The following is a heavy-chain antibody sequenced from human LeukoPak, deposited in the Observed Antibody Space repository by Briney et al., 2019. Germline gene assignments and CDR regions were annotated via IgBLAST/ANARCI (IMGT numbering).Heavy chain of an antibody. CDR1: GFTFSAHA. CDR3: AREERGLAIDY. Sequence: PGGSLRLSRAASGFTFSAHAMHWVRRAPGKGLEFVSAINKNGDSTYYANSVKGRFTISRDNSKSTLYLQLGSLRAEDMAVYYCAREERGLAIDYWGQGTQVTVSS. J-gene: IGHJ4*02. CDR2: INKNGDST. V-gene: IGHV3-64*01. D-gene: IGHD6-19*01.